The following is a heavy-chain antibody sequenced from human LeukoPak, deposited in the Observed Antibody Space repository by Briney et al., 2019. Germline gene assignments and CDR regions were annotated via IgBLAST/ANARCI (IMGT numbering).Heavy chain of an antibody. CDR1: GFTFSSYW. CDR3: ARGGGLDV. V-gene: IGHV3-7*03. D-gene: IGHD3-16*01. CDR2: INHNGNVN. Sequence: GGSLRLSCAASGFTFSSYWMNWARQAPGKGLEWVASINHNGNVNYYVDSVKGRFTISRDNAKNSLYLQMSNLRAGDTAVYSCARGGGLDVWGQGATVTVSS. J-gene: IGHJ6*02.